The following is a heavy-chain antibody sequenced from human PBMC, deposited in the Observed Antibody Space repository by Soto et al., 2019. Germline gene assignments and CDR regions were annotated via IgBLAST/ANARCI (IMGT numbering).Heavy chain of an antibody. CDR3: AKWRSSWTNYYYYYGMDV. D-gene: IGHD6-13*01. CDR1: GFSFSRYG. CDR2: ISGSGGST. V-gene: IGHV3-23*01. J-gene: IGHJ6*02. Sequence: GGSLRLSCAASGFSFSRYGMDWVRQAPGKGLEWVSAISGSGGSTYSADSVKGRLTISRDNSKNTLYLQMNSLRAEDTAVYYCAKWRSSWTNYYYYYGMDVWGQGTTVTVSS.